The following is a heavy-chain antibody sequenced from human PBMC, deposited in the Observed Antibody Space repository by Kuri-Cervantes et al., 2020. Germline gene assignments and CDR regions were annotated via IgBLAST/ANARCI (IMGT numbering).Heavy chain of an antibody. CDR2: ISGRGNSA. V-gene: IGHV3-23*01. CDR1: GFTFSNEG. J-gene: IGHJ4*02. Sequence: GGSLRLSCAASGFTFSNEGMSWVRQAPGKGLEWISGISGRGNSAYYADSVKGRFTISRDNSKNTLYLQMNSLRAEDTAVYYCAKGGSDYYSRHYFDHWGQGTLVTVSS. D-gene: IGHD3-22*01. CDR3: AKGGSDYYSRHYFDH.